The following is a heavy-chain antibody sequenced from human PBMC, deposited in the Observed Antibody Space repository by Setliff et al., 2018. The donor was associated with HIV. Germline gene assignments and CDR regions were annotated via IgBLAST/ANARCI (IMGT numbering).Heavy chain of an antibody. Sequence: GASVKVSCKASGGSFSSYAITWVRQAPGQRLEWMGGIVPIFGTTNYAQKFQGRVTITADESTSTAYMELSSLRSEDTAVYYCARVKRTSAYDYWGQGTLVTRLL. J-gene: IGHJ4*02. D-gene: IGHD2-2*01. CDR2: IVPIFGTT. CDR3: ARVKRTSAYDY. V-gene: IGHV1-69*13. CDR1: GGSFSSYA.